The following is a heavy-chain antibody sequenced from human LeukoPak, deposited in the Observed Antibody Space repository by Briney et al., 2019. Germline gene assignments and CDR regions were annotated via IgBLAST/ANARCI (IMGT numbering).Heavy chain of an antibody. CDR2: ISGSGGST. Sequence: GGSLRLSCAASGFTFSSYATSWVRQAPGKGLEWVSAISGSGGSTYYAGSVKGRFTISRDNSKNTLYLQMNSLRAEDTAVYYCAKSDSSGYYPLGYWGQGTLVTVSS. CDR3: AKSDSSGYYPLGY. J-gene: IGHJ4*02. CDR1: GFTFSSYA. D-gene: IGHD3-22*01. V-gene: IGHV3-23*01.